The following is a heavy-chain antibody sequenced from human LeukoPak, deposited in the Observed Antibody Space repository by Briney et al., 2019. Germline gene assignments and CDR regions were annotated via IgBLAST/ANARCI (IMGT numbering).Heavy chain of an antibody. V-gene: IGHV4-4*02. Sequence: SGTLSLTCSVSSGSIFNSNWWSWVRQPPGKGLEWIGSMYYSGSTYYNPSLKSRVTISVDTSKNQFSLKLSSVTAADTAVYYCARGLWFGDENPPYFDYWGQGILVTVSS. CDR2: MYYSGST. D-gene: IGHD3-10*01. CDR1: SGSIFNSNW. CDR3: ARGLWFGDENPPYFDY. J-gene: IGHJ4*02.